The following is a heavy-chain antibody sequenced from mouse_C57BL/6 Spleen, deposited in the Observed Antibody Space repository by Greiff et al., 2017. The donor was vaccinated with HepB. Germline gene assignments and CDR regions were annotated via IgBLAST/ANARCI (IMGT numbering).Heavy chain of an antibody. CDR1: GYTFTSYW. CDR3: TKERHGSSPHWYYDV. J-gene: IGHJ1*03. V-gene: IGHV1-5*01. CDR2: IYPGNSDT. Sequence: EVQLQQSGTVLARPGASVKMSCKTSGYTFTSYWMHWVNQRPGQGLAWIGAIYPGNSDTCYNQNVKGKATLTAVTADSTDYMELSSLTTEDSAIYNYTKERHGSSPHWYYDVWGTGATVTVSS. D-gene: IGHD1-1*01.